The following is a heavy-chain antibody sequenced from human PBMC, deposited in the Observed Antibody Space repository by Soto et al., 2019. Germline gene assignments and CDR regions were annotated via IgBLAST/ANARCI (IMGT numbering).Heavy chain of an antibody. D-gene: IGHD5-18*01. Sequence: GGSLRLSCAASGFTFSSYWMSWVRQAPGKGLEWVSAISGSGGSTYYADSVKGRFTISRDNSKNTLYLQMNSLRAEDTAVYYCAKPTTRAMVTPGFDYWGQGTLVTVSS. CDR3: AKPTTRAMVTPGFDY. CDR1: GFTFSSYW. J-gene: IGHJ4*02. CDR2: ISGSGGST. V-gene: IGHV3-23*01.